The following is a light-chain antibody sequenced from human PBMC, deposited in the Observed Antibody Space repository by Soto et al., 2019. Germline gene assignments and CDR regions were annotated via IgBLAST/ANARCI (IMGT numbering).Light chain of an antibody. CDR1: QSISSW. J-gene: IGKJ4*01. CDR2: DAS. CDR3: HQYGISP. V-gene: IGKV1-5*01. Sequence: DIQMTQSPSTLSASVGDRVTITCRASQSISSWLAWYQQKPGKAPKLLIYDASSLESGVPSRFSGSGSGTEFTLTISRLEPEDFAVYYCHQYGISPFGGGTKVDIK.